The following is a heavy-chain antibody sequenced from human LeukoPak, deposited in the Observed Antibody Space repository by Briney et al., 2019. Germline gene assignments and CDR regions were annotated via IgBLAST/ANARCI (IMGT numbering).Heavy chain of an antibody. CDR2: IYYSGST. CDR1: GGSISSSSYY. Sequence: PSETLSLTCTVSGGSISSSSYYWGWIRQPPGKGLEWIGSIYYSGSTYYNPSLKSRVTISVDTSKNQFSLKLGSVTAADTAVYYCARGSLVVVAATRGGMDVWGQGTTVTVSS. J-gene: IGHJ6*02. D-gene: IGHD2-15*01. CDR3: ARGSLVVVAATRGGMDV. V-gene: IGHV4-39*01.